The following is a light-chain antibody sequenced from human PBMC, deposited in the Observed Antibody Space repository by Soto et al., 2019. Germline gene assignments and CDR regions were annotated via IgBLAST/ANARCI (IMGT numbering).Light chain of an antibody. J-gene: IGKJ1*01. CDR3: QHYSTWLWT. CDR2: GAS. V-gene: IGKV3-15*01. CDR1: QSVSSK. Sequence: EIVMTQSPATLSVSPGERATLSCRASQSVSSKLAWYQQKPGQGPRLLIYGASTRATGIPARFNGSGSGTEFTLIISSLQSEDFAVYYCQHYSTWLWTFGQGTKVEIK.